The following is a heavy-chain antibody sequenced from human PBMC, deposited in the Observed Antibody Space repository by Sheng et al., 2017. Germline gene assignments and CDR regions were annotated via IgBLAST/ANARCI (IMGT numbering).Heavy chain of an antibody. J-gene: IGHJ4*02. CDR3: AKEWGDGWVATIGTFDS. CDR2: VSGSGINT. CDR1: GFTFSSYA. V-gene: IGHV3-23*01. D-gene: IGHD5-12*01. Sequence: EVQVLESGGGLVQPGGSLRLSCSASGFTFSSYAMSWVRQVPGKGLQWVSVVSGSGINTDYADSVKGRFTISRDNSKNTLFLQMTSLRAEDTAIYFCAKEWGDGWVATIGTFDSWGQGTPVTVSS.